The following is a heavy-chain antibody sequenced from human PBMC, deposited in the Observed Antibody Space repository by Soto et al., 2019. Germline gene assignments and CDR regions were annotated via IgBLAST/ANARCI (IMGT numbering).Heavy chain of an antibody. V-gene: IGHV1-18*01. CDR3: ARVVSSWYNYYYYGMDV. J-gene: IGHJ6*02. D-gene: IGHD6-13*01. CDR2: ISAYNGNT. CDR1: GYTFTSYG. Sequence: ASVKVSCKASGYTFTSYGISWVRQAPGQGLEWMGWISAYNGNTNYAQKLQGRVTMTTDTSTSTAYMELRSLRSDDTAVYYCARVVSSWYNYYYYGMDVWGQGTTVTVSS.